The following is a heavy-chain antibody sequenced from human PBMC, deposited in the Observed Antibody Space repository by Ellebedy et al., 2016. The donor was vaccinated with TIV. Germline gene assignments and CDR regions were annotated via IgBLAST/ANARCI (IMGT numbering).Heavy chain of an antibody. V-gene: IGHV4-39*07. J-gene: IGHJ3*02. CDR1: GGSISSSSYY. D-gene: IGHD5-12*01. Sequence: MPSETLSLTCTVSGGSISSSSYYWGWIRLPPGKGLEWIGNIYYSGSTYCNPSLQSRVTISVDTSKNQFSLRLNSVTAADTAVYYCARFVRATKAFDIWGQGTMVTVSS. CDR2: IYYSGST. CDR3: ARFVRATKAFDI.